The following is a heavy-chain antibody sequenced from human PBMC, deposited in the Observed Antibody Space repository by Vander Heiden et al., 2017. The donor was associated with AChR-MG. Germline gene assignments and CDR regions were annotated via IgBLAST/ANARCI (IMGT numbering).Heavy chain of an antibody. V-gene: IGHV3-48*03. J-gene: IGHJ3*02. CDR1: GFTFRSYE. CDR3: ARENDYGDYGSAFDI. CDR2: ISSSGSTI. Sequence: EVQLVESGGGLVQPGGSLRLSCAASGFTFRSYEMNWVRQAPGKGLEWVSYISSSGSTIYYADSVKGRFTISRDNAKNSLYLQMNSLRAEDTAVYYCARENDYGDYGSAFDIWGQGTMVTVSS. D-gene: IGHD4-17*01.